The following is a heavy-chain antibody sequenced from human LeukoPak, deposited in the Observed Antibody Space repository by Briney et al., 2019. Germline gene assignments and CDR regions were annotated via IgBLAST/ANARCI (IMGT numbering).Heavy chain of an antibody. CDR3: ARTTSSGWDYFDY. CDR1: GGSISSGTYY. CDR2: IYTSGGT. V-gene: IGHV4-61*02. D-gene: IGHD6-19*01. J-gene: IGHJ4*02. Sequence: SETLSLTCTVSGGSISSGTYYWSWIRQPAGKRLDWIGRIYTSGGTNYNPSLQSRVTISVDTSKNQFSLKLTSVTAADTAVYYCARTTSSGWDYFDYWGQGTPVTVSS.